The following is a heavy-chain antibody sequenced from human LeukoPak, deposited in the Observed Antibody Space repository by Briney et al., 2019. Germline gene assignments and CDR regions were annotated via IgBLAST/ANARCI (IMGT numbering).Heavy chain of an antibody. CDR3: ARGQTRYYFDY. J-gene: IGHJ4*02. CDR2: FYSGGST. CDR1: GFTVSSNY. Sequence: GGSLRLSCAASGFTVSSNYMSRVRQAPGKGLEWVSVFYSGGSTYYADSVKGRFTISRDNSENTLYLQMNSLRAEDTSVYYCARGQTRYYFDYWGQGNMVTVSS. V-gene: IGHV3-66*01.